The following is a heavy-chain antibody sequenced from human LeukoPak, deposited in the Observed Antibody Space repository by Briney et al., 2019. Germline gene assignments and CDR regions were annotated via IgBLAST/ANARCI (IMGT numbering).Heavy chain of an antibody. D-gene: IGHD5-24*01. V-gene: IGHV4-39*07. CDR3: ARDRSMAADFDY. Sequence: SENLSLTCTVSGGSISSSSYYWGWIRQPPGKGLEWIGSIYYSGSTYYNPSLKSRVTISVDTSKNQFSLKLSSVTAADTAVYYRARDRSMAADFDYWGQGTLVTVSS. CDR1: GGSISSSSYY. J-gene: IGHJ4*02. CDR2: IYYSGST.